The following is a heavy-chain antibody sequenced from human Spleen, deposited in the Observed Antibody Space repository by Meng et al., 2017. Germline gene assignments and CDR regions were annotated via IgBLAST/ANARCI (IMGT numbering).Heavy chain of an antibody. Sequence: QVQLQQWGAGLLKPSETPSLTCAVYGGSFSGYYWSWIRQPPGKGLEWIGSIGHSGITYYTPSLKSRVTVSIDTSKSQFSLKLTSVTAADTAVYYCVRSSGWVRTGFDPWGQGTLVTVSS. V-gene: IGHV4-34*01. CDR3: VRSSGWVRTGFDP. D-gene: IGHD6-19*01. CDR2: IGHSGIT. CDR1: GGSFSGYY. J-gene: IGHJ5*02.